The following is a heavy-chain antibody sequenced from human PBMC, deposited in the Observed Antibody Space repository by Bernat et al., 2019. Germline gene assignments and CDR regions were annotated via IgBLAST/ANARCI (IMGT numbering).Heavy chain of an antibody. J-gene: IGHJ4*02. V-gene: IGHV4-39*01. Sequence: QLQLQESGPGLVKPSETLSLTCTVSGGSISSSSYYWGWIRQPPGKGLEWIGSIYYSGSTYYNPSPKCRVTISVDTSKNQFSLKLSSVTAADTAVYYCARHLNYYGSGSYYTFDYWGQGTLVTVSS. CDR3: ARHLNYYGSGSYYTFDY. CDR1: GGSISSSSYY. CDR2: IYYSGST. D-gene: IGHD3-10*01.